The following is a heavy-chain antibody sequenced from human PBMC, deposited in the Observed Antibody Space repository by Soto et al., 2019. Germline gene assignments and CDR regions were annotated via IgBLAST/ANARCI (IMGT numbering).Heavy chain of an antibody. Sequence: QITLKESGPTLVKPTQTLTLTCTFSGFSLSTSGVGVGWIRQPPGKALEWLAVIYWDDDKRSSSSLKSRLTITKDTSKNQVVLTMTNMDPVDTATYYCAHHPYYGLAPYSFDYWGQGILVTVYS. CDR3: AHHPYYGLAPYSFDY. D-gene: IGHD3-10*01. CDR2: IYWDDDK. J-gene: IGHJ4*02. V-gene: IGHV2-5*02. CDR1: GFSLSTSGVG.